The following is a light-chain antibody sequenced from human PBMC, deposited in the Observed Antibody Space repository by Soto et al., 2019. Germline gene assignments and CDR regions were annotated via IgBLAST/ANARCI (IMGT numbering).Light chain of an antibody. Sequence: QSVLTQPPSASGTPGQRVTISCSGSSSNIGTNTVNWYQHLPGSAPKFLIYSNDQRPSGVPARFSGSKSGTSASLAISGLQPDDEADYYCAAWDGSLNAVLFGGGTQLTVL. CDR2: SND. J-gene: IGLJ2*01. CDR3: AAWDGSLNAVL. CDR1: SSNIGTNT. V-gene: IGLV1-44*01.